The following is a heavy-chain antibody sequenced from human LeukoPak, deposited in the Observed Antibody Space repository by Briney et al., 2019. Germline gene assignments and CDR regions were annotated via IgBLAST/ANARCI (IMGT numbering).Heavy chain of an antibody. Sequence: SETLSLTCAVSGESVSAYYWTWIRQPPGKGLEWVGEINHDGTTNYNPSLESRVTMSVDTSKNQFSLKLSSVTAADTAMYYCARGLITIFGVVDYWGQGALVTVSS. CDR1: GESVSAYY. D-gene: IGHD3-3*01. CDR2: INHDGTT. V-gene: IGHV4-34*01. CDR3: ARGLITIFGVVDY. J-gene: IGHJ4*02.